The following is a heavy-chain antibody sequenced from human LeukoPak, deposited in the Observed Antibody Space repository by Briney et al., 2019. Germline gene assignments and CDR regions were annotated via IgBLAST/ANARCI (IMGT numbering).Heavy chain of an antibody. Sequence: SETLSLTCAVYGGSFSGYYWSWIRQPPGKGLEWIGEINHSGSTNYNPSLKSRVTISVDTSKNQFSLKLSSVTAADTAVYYCARGWMGSGTQDYWGQGTLVTVSS. V-gene: IGHV4-34*01. CDR1: GGSFSGYY. CDR3: ARGWMGSGTQDY. J-gene: IGHJ4*02. CDR2: INHSGST. D-gene: IGHD6-19*01.